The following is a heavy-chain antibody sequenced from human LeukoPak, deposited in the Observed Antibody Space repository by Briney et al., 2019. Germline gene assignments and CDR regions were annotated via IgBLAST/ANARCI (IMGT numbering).Heavy chain of an antibody. CDR1: GGSFSGYY. CDR2: INHSGST. D-gene: IGHD2-15*01. CDR3: ARSLGGYCSGGSCYEVDAFDI. Sequence: PSETLSLTCAVYGGSFSGYYWSWIRQPPGKGLEWIGEINHSGSTYYNPSLKSRVTISVDTSKNQFSLKLSSVTAADTAVYYCARSLGGYCSGGSCYEVDAFDIWGQGTMVTVSS. J-gene: IGHJ3*02. V-gene: IGHV4-34*01.